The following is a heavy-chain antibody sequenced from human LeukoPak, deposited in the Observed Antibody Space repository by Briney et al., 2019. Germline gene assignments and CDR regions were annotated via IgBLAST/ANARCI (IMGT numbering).Heavy chain of an antibody. CDR2: ISSSSYI. V-gene: IGHV3-21*01. D-gene: IGHD3-10*01. J-gene: IGHJ4*02. Sequence: GGSLRLSCAASGFTFSSYSMNWVRQAPGKGLEWVSSISSSSYIYYADSVKGRFTISRDNAKNSLYLQMNSLRAEDTDVYYCARDRDYYGSGSYYGPWDYWGQGTLVTVSS. CDR3: ARDRDYYGSGSYYGPWDY. CDR1: GFTFSSYS.